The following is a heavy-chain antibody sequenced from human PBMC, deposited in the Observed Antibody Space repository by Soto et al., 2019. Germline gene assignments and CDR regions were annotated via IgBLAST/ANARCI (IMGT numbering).Heavy chain of an antibody. D-gene: IGHD2-21*01. CDR2: IFHTGSA. Sequence: QVQLQESGPGLMKPSGTLSLTCAVSGGSITSNWWSWVRQPPGKGLEWIAEIFHTGSANYNPSLMGRLTITMDKSRNHLSLNLNSVTAADPAVYYCARHIAVSGTRGFDHWGQGTRVTVSS. CDR1: GGSITSNW. CDR3: ARHIAVSGTRGFDH. J-gene: IGHJ4*02. V-gene: IGHV4-4*02.